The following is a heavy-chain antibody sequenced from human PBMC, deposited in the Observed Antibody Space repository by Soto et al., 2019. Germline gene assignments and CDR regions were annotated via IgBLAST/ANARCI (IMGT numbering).Heavy chain of an antibody. Sequence: QVQLVESGGGVVQPGRSLRLSCAASGFTFSSYGMHWVRQAPGKGLEWVALVWYDGGNKYYADSVKGRFTISRDNSKNTLYLQMNSLRDEDRAVYYCVRAAGYSGNDYVYYYGMDVWGQGNTVTVSS. V-gene: IGHV3-33*01. CDR3: VRAAGYSGNDYVYYYGMDV. D-gene: IGHD5-12*01. CDR2: VWYDGGNK. CDR1: GFTFSSYG. J-gene: IGHJ6*02.